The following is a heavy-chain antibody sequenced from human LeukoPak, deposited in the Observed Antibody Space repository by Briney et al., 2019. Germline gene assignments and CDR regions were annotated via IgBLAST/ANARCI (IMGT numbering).Heavy chain of an antibody. D-gene: IGHD4-17*01. J-gene: IGHJ6*03. CDR2: IYYSGST. CDR3: ARNYGDYYYYYMDV. Sequence: PSETLSLTRTVSGGSISSSSYYWGWIRQPPGKGLEWIGSIYYSGSTYYNPSLKSRVTISVDTSKNQFSLKLSSVTAADTAVYYCARNYGDYYYYYMDVWGKGTTVTVSS. CDR1: GGSISSSSYY. V-gene: IGHV4-39*07.